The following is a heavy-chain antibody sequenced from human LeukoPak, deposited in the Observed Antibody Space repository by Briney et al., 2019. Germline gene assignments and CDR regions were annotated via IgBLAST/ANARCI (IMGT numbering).Heavy chain of an antibody. Sequence: PSETLSLTCSVSGGSISSYYWSWIRQPPGKGLEWIGYIYYSGSTNYNPSLKSRVTISVDTSKNQFPLKLNSVTAADTAVYYCARVLSWGSGWFDYWGQGTLVTVSS. V-gene: IGHV4-59*01. D-gene: IGHD6-19*01. CDR2: IYYSGST. CDR3: ARVLSWGSGWFDY. J-gene: IGHJ4*02. CDR1: GGSISSYY.